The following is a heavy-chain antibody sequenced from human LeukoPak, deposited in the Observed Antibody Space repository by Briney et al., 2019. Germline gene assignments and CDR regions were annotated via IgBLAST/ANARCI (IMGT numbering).Heavy chain of an antibody. J-gene: IGHJ4*02. CDR1: GFTFSSYG. Sequence: GGSLRLSCAASGFTFSSYGMSWVRRAPGKGLEWVSAISGSGGSTYYADSVKGRFTISRDNSKNTLYLQMNSLRAEDTAVYYCAKVGTYDGYSGYDYWGQGTLVTVSS. CDR2: ISGSGGST. V-gene: IGHV3-23*01. CDR3: AKVGTYDGYSGYDY. D-gene: IGHD5-12*01.